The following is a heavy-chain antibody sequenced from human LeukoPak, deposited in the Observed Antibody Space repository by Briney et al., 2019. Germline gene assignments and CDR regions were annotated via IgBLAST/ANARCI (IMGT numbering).Heavy chain of an antibody. CDR2: IYYSGNT. J-gene: IGHJ3*02. D-gene: IGHD5-24*01. CDR3: ARATITMAVGVPADAFDI. V-gene: IGHV4-30-4*08. Sequence: PSGTLSPTCTVSGGSIRRGDYYWSWIRQPPGKGLEWIGYIYYSGNTYYNPSLKSRVTISVDTSKKQFSLEMSSVTAADAAVYYCARATITMAVGVPADAFDIWGQGTVVTVSS. CDR1: GGSIRRGDYY.